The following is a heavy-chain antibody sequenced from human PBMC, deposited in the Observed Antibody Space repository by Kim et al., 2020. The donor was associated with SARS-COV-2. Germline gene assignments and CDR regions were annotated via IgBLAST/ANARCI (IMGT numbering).Heavy chain of an antibody. CDR2: IYYSGST. D-gene: IGHD2-2*01. J-gene: IGHJ5*02. CDR1: GGSISSGDYY. V-gene: IGHV4-30-4*01. CDR3: ARSLGRGYCSSTSCVGYNWFDP. Sequence: SETLSLTCTVSGGSISSGDYYWSWIRQPPGKGLEWIGYIYYSGSTYYNPSLKSRVTISVDTSKNQFSLKLSSVTAADTAVYYCARSLGRGYCSSTSCVGYNWFDPWGQGTLVTVSS.